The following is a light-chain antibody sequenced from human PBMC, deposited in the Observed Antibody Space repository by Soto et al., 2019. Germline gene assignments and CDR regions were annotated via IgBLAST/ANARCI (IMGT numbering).Light chain of an antibody. J-gene: IGKJ4*01. Sequence: EVVLTQSPAILSLFPGERAALSCRASQDVGSSYLAWYQQKPGQAPRLLIYGASGRARGIPDRFSGSGSGTDFTLTISRLEPEDFAVYYCQQYGSSPRLTFGGGTKVEIK. CDR3: QQYGSSPRLT. CDR2: GAS. CDR1: QDVGSSY. V-gene: IGKV3-20*01.